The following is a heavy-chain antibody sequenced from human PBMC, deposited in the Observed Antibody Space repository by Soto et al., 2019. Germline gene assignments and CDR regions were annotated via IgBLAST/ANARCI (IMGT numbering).Heavy chain of an antibody. CDR2: INHSGST. CDR1: GGSFSGYY. D-gene: IGHD2-15*01. J-gene: IGHJ4*02. V-gene: IGHV4-34*01. CDR3: ARFRYCSGGSCYSRTKAYYFDY. Sequence: SETLSLTCAVYGGSFSGYYWSWIRQPPGKGLEWIGEINHSGSTNYNPSPKSRVTISVDTSKNQFSLKLSSVTAADTAVYYCARFRYCSGGSCYSRTKAYYFDYWGQGTLVTVSS.